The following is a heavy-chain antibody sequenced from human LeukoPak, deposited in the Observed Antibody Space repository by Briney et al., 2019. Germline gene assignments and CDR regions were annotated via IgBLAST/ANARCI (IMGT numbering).Heavy chain of an antibody. CDR1: GFLFSNYW. CDR3: AREFGDYGGYFDL. D-gene: IGHD4-17*01. J-gene: IGHJ2*01. CDR2: IKHDGSEK. V-gene: IGHV3-7*01. Sequence: GGSLRLSCVTSGFLFSNYWMSWVRQAPGKGLEWVANIKHDGSEKYYVDSVKGRFTISRDDSKKSLFLHMNSLRADDTAVYFCAREFGDYGGYFDLWGRGTLVTVSS.